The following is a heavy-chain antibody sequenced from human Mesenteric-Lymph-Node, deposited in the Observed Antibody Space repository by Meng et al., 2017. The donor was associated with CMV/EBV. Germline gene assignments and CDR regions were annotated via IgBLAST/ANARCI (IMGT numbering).Heavy chain of an antibody. D-gene: IGHD5-18*01. V-gene: IGHV3-48*03. CDR2: ISSGGGTI. CDR3: ARVDGDTAMVNWFDP. Sequence: GGSLRLSCAASGFTFSSYEMNWVRQAPGKGLEWISYISSGGGTIYYADSVKGRFTISRDNAKNSLYLQMNSLRAEDTAVYYCARVDGDTAMVNWFDPWGQGTLVTVSS. J-gene: IGHJ5*02. CDR1: GFTFSSYE.